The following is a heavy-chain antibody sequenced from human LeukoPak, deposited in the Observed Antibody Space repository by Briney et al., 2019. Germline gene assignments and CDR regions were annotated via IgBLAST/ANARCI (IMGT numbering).Heavy chain of an antibody. CDR2: IYYSGSA. D-gene: IGHD2-15*01. CDR1: GGSISSSSYY. J-gene: IGHJ3*02. V-gene: IGHV4-39*07. Sequence: SETLSLTCTVSGGSISSSSYYWGWIRQPPGKGLEWIGSIYYSGSAYYNPSLKSRVTISVDTSKNQFSLKLSSVTAADTAVYYCARAYCSGDSCYINAFDIWGQGTMVTVSS. CDR3: ARAYCSGDSCYINAFDI.